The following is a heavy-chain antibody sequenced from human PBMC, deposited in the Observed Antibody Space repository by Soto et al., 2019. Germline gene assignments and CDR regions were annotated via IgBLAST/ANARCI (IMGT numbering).Heavy chain of an antibody. V-gene: IGHV3-48*01. D-gene: IGHD2-2*01. CDR1: GLTFSTHS. CDR3: VGEVGFQLIY. Sequence: GGSLRLSCAASGLTFSTHSMNWVRQAPGKGLEWISYITSSDVTMYADSVKGRFTISRDNAKNSLYLQMNSLRGEDTAVYFCVGEVGFQLIYWGQGTLVTVSS. J-gene: IGHJ4*02. CDR2: ITSSDVT.